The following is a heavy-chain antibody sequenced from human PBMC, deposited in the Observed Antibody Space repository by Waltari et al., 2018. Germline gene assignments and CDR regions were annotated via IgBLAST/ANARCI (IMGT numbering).Heavy chain of an antibody. CDR1: GGSFSDYY. Sequence: QVQLQQWGAGLLKPSETLSLTCAVYGGSFSDYYWNWIRQPPGKGLEWIGEINHSGRINYHPSLKSRVTISVDTSKNQFSLKLSSVTAADTAVYYCARGGITGTVFSYYYMDVWGKGTTVTVSS. J-gene: IGHJ6*03. V-gene: IGHV4-34*01. CDR2: INHSGRI. D-gene: IGHD1-20*01. CDR3: ARGGITGTVFSYYYMDV.